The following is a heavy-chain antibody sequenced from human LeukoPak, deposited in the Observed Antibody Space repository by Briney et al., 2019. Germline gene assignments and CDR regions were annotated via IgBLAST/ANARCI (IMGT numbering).Heavy chain of an antibody. CDR1: GFPFRDYF. D-gene: IGHD3-22*01. Sequence: GGSLTLSCAASGFPFRDYFMSWIRQAPGKGLEWLAYTNTAGNTLYYADSVKGRFTISRDNAKKSLYLQMNTLRAEDTAVYYCARATYDSSAVDAFDVWGQGTMVTVSP. J-gene: IGHJ3*01. V-gene: IGHV3-11*01. CDR2: TNTAGNTL. CDR3: ARATYDSSAVDAFDV.